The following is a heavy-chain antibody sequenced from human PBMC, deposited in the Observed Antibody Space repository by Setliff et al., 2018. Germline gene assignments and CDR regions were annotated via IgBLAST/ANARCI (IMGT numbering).Heavy chain of an antibody. V-gene: IGHV1-2*02. D-gene: IGHD3-3*01. J-gene: IGHJ5*02. CDR3: ARGNNVDHEYFDFWVASGDSDH. CDR1: GYTFTDSF. CDR2: INPNRDDT. Sequence: ASVKVSCKASGYTFTDSFIHWVRQAPGQGFEWLGWINPNRDDTKYAQKFQHRILMAKDTSLNTVYVELSSLRSDDTAVYYCARGNNVDHEYFDFWVASGDSDHWGQGTLVTVSS.